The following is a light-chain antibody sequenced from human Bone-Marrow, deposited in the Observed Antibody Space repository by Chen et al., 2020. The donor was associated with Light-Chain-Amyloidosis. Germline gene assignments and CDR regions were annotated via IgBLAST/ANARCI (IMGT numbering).Light chain of an antibody. Sequence: QSALTQPASVSGSPGQSITISCTGTSSDVGGDNHVSWYQQHPDQAPKLMIYEVTNRPSWVPDRCSGSKSDNTASLTISGLQTEDEADYCCSSYTITNTLVFGSGTRVTVL. V-gene: IGLV2-14*01. J-gene: IGLJ1*01. CDR1: SSDVGGDNH. CDR2: EVT. CDR3: SSYTITNTLV.